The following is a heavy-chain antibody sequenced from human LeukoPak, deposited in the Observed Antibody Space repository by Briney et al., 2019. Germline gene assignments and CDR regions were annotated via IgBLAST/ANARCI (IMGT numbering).Heavy chain of an antibody. CDR2: ISGSGGST. CDR3: AKVRFYYEGGRRTYYFDY. D-gene: IGHD3-22*01. V-gene: IGHV3-23*01. J-gene: IGHJ4*02. Sequence: GGSLRLSCAASGFTFSTFWMGWVRQVPGKGLEWVSAISGSGGSTYYADSVKGRFTISRDNSKNTLYLQMNSLRAEDTAVYYCAKVRFYYEGGRRTYYFDYWGQGTLVTVSS. CDR1: GFTFSTFW.